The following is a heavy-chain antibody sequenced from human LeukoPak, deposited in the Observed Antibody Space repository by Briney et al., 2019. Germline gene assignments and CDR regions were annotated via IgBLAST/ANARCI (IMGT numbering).Heavy chain of an antibody. D-gene: IGHD6-19*01. CDR3: AREIAVAGNGNFDY. J-gene: IGHJ4*02. CDR2: IYSGGST. Sequence: GGSLRLSCAASGFTVSSNYISWVRQAPGKGLEWVSVIYSGGSTYYADSVKGRFTISRDNSKNSLYLQMNSLRAEDTAVYYCAREIAVAGNGNFDYWGQGTLVTVSS. V-gene: IGHV3-66*01. CDR1: GFTVSSNY.